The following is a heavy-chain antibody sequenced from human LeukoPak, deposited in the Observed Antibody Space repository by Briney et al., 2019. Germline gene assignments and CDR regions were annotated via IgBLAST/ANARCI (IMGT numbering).Heavy chain of an antibody. J-gene: IGHJ4*02. D-gene: IGHD3-10*01. Sequence: GGSLRLSCAASGFTFRNYVIHWVRQAPGKGLEWVAVTSSDLNVKLHADSVKGRFTISRDNSRSTLYLQMNSLRPEDTAIYYCAREGYYGSGSPPSLYFDYWGQGTLVTVSS. CDR2: TSSDLNVK. CDR3: AREGYYGSGSPPSLYFDY. CDR1: GFTFRNYV. V-gene: IGHV3-30-3*01.